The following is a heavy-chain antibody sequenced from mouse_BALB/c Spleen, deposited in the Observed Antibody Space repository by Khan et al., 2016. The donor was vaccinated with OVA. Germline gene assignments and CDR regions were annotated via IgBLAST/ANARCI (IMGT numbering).Heavy chain of an antibody. Sequence: EVELVESGGGLVKPGGSLKLSCAASGFTFSNYAMSWVHQSPEKRLEWVASISSGDSTYYSDSVKGRFTISRDNARNILYLQMSSLRSEDTAMYCCTRDYWFAYWGQGTLVTVSA. CDR2: ISSGDST. J-gene: IGHJ3*01. CDR3: TRDYWFAY. CDR1: GFTFSNYA. V-gene: IGHV5-6-5*01.